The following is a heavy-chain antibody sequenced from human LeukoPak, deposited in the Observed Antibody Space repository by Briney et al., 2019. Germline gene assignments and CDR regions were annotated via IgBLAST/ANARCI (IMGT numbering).Heavy chain of an antibody. D-gene: IGHD1-26*01. CDR3: AREAGATDY. Sequence: GGSLRLSCVGSGFTFSSYGMHWVRQAPGKGLEWVAVISSDGSYKCYGDSVKGRLAISRDNSKSTLYLQMDSLRDEDTAVYYCAREAGATDYWGQGTLVTVSS. V-gene: IGHV3-30*03. CDR1: GFTFSSYG. J-gene: IGHJ4*02. CDR2: ISSDGSYK.